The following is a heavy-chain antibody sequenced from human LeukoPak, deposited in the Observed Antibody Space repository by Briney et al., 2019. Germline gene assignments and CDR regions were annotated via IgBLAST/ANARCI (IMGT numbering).Heavy chain of an antibody. CDR2: ISWNSGSI. J-gene: IGHJ4*02. CDR1: GFTFDDYA. CDR3: AKDRYSSSHPYFDY. V-gene: IGHV3-9*01. D-gene: IGHD6-13*01. Sequence: PGGSLRLSCAASGFTFDDYAMHWVRQAPGKGLEWVSGISWNSGSIGYADSVKGRFTISRDNAKNSLYLQMNSLRAEDTALYYCAKDRYSSSHPYFDYWGQGTLVTVSS.